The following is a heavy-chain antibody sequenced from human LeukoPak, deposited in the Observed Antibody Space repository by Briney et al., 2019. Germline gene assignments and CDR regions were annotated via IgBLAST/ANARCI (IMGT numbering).Heavy chain of an antibody. CDR2: IYHSGTT. Sequence: PSETLSLTCAVSGDSISSVHWWSWVRQPPGKGLEWIGEIYHSGTTNYIASLKSRVTISVDTSKNQFSLNLTSVTAADTAIYYCAKTQQMGAFDIWGQGTRVTVSS. J-gene: IGHJ3*02. CDR1: GDSISSVHW. CDR3: AKTQQMGAFDI. D-gene: IGHD6-13*01. V-gene: IGHV4-4*02.